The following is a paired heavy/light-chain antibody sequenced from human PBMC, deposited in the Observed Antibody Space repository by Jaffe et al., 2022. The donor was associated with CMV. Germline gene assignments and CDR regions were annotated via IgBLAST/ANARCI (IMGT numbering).Light chain of an antibody. CDR3: QEYNNWPSCT. CDR2: GAS. J-gene: IGKJ1*01. Sequence: EVVMTQSPATLSVSPGERATLSCRASQSVSTKLAWYQQKPGQAPRLLISGASTRSTGIPARFSGSGSGTEFTLTISSLQSEDFAVYYCQEYNNWPSCTFGQGTKVEIK. V-gene: IGKV3-15*01. CDR1: QSVSTK.
Heavy chain of an antibody. Sequence: EVQLVESGGGVVRPGGSLRLSCAASGFTFADYAMTWVRQTPGKGLEWVSGINWNGAYTYYADSVKGRLTIFRDSATNSLYLEMNSLRVEDTAVYHCARGPYARSADWYFDLWGRGTLVTVSS. J-gene: IGHJ2*01. CDR1: GFTFADYA. CDR2: INWNGAYT. CDR3: ARGPYARSADWYFDL. V-gene: IGHV3-20*01. D-gene: IGHD2-2*01.